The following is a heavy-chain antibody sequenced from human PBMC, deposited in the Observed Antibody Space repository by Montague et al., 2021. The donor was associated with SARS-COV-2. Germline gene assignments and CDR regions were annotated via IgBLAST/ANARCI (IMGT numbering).Heavy chain of an antibody. J-gene: IGHJ4*02. CDR2: VVYSGNN. D-gene: IGHD5-12*01. CDR1: GGPISGSSDY. V-gene: IGHV4-39*01. CDR3: ARRGYSYCWGD. Sequence: SETLSLTCTVTGGPISGSSDYWGWNRQSKGKGLDWIASVVYSGNNYYSPSIKSRLTISVDTYKNQFSLKLNSVTAADTALYSCARRGYSYCWGDWGQGTLVTVSS.